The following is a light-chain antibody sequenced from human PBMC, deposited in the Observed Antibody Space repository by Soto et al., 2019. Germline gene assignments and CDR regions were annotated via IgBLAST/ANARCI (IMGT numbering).Light chain of an antibody. CDR3: QQSDSRWT. CDR2: DAS. Sequence: DIQMTQSPSSLSASVGDRVTITCQASQDITNYLNWYQQKPGKAPKLLIYDASNLETGVPSRFSGSGSGTDFTFTISSLQPDDFATYYCQQSDSRWTFGQGTKVEIK. V-gene: IGKV1-33*01. J-gene: IGKJ1*01. CDR1: QDITNY.